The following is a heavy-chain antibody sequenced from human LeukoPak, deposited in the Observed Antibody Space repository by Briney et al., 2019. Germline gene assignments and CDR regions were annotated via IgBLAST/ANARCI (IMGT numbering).Heavy chain of an antibody. J-gene: IGHJ4*02. Sequence: SETLSLTCTVSGGSISSYYWSWIRQPPGKGLEWIGHIYYSGSTNYNPSLKSRVTISIDTSKNQFSLRLSSVTAADTAVYYCARLMSGYPYYFDYWGQGTLVTVSS. V-gene: IGHV4-59*01. CDR1: GGSISSYY. CDR3: ARLMSGYPYYFDY. D-gene: IGHD3-3*01. CDR2: IYYSGST.